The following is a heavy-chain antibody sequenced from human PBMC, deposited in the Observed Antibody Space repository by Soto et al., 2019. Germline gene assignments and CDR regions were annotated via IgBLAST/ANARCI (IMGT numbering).Heavy chain of an antibody. CDR3: ARAGEPQGYYYGMDV. CDR2: IYYSGST. Sequence: PSETLSLTCTVSGGSISSGGYYWSWIRQHPGKGLEWIGYIYYSGSTYYNPSLKSRVTISVDTSKNQFSLKLSSVTAADTAVYYCARAGEPQGYYYGMDVWGQGTTVTVSS. J-gene: IGHJ6*02. D-gene: IGHD3-10*01. CDR1: GGSISSGGYY. V-gene: IGHV4-31*03.